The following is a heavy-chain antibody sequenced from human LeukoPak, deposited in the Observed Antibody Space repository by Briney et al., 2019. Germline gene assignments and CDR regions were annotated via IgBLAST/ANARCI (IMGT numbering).Heavy chain of an antibody. J-gene: IGHJ4*02. V-gene: IGHV4-61*01. D-gene: IGHD2-15*01. CDR1: GGSVSSDSYS. Sequence: SETLSLTCTVSGGSVSSDSYSWSWIWQPPGKGLEWIGYFYYTGSTNYNPSFKSRVTLSVDTSKNQFSLKLISVTAADTAVYYCARAQPPPGGSPYNYWGQGTLVTVSS. CDR3: ARAQPPPGGSPYNY. CDR2: FYYTGST.